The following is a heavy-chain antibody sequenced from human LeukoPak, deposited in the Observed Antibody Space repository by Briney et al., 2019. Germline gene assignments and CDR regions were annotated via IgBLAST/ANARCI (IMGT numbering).Heavy chain of an antibody. CDR2: IKQDGSEK. CDR3: ARHGEGFDY. D-gene: IGHD4-17*01. J-gene: IGHJ4*02. CDR1: GFTFSSYW. V-gene: IGHV3-7*01. Sequence: GGSLRLSCVASGFTFSSYWMSWVRQAPGKGLEWVANIKQDGSEKYYVNSVKGRFTISRDNAKNSLYLQMNSLRAEDTAVYYCARHGEGFDYWGQGTLVTVSS.